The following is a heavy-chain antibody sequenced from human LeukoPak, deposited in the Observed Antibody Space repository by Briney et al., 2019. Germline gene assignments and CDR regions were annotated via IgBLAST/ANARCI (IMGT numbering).Heavy chain of an antibody. CDR1: GYSFTNYW. D-gene: IGHD1-7*01. Sequence: GESLKISCKGSGYSFTNYWIAWVRQMPGKGLEWMGLIYPGDSDTRYSPSFQGQVTISADKSISTAFLQWSSLKASDTAMYYCARRETGTMHAFDIWGQGTMVIVSS. CDR2: IYPGDSDT. CDR3: ARRETGTMHAFDI. J-gene: IGHJ3*02. V-gene: IGHV5-51*01.